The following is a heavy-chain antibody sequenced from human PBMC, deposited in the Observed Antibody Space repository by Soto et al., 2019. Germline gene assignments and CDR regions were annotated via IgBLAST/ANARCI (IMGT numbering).Heavy chain of an antibody. CDR3: ARSDNRNSLYGVYV. V-gene: IGHV4-34*01. J-gene: IGHJ6*02. Sequence: QVQLQQWGAGLLKPSATLSLTCAVNGGSLSGYYWSWIRQSPGKGLEWIGEINHRGSSDYNPSLKSRVTISIDASKNHVTLELTSMTAADTAVYYCARSDNRNSLYGVYVWGQGTAVTVSS. CDR2: INHRGSS. CDR1: GGSLSGYY.